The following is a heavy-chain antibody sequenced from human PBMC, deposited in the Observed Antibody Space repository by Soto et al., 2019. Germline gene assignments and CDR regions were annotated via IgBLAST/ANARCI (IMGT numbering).Heavy chain of an antibody. J-gene: IGHJ3*02. CDR3: ASGYYYDSSGYLGAFDI. CDR2: ISSSSSTI. CDR1: GFTFSSYS. Sequence: GGSLRLSCAASGFTFSSYSMNWVRQAPGKGLEWVSYISSSSSTIYYADSVKGRFTISRDNAKNSLYLQMNSLRDEDTAAYYCASGYYYDSSGYLGAFDIWGQGTMVTVSS. V-gene: IGHV3-48*02. D-gene: IGHD3-22*01.